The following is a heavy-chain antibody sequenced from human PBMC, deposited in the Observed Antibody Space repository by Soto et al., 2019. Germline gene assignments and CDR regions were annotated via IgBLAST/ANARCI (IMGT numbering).Heavy chain of an antibody. Sequence: EVQLVESGGGLVKPGGSLRLSCAASGFTFSSYSMNWVRQAPGKGLEWVSSISSSSSYIYYADSVKGRFTISRDNAKNSLYLQMNSLRAEDTAVYYCARDRGEAHYYGSGFGAFDIWGQGTMVTVSS. J-gene: IGHJ3*02. D-gene: IGHD3-10*01. CDR3: ARDRGEAHYYGSGFGAFDI. CDR1: GFTFSSYS. CDR2: ISSSSSYI. V-gene: IGHV3-21*01.